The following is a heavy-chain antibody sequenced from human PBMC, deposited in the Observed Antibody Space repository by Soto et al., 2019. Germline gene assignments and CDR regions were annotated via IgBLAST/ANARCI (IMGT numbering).Heavy chain of an antibody. CDR1: GFVFGDYE. J-gene: IGHJ4*02. Sequence: EVQVVESGGGLVQPGRSLRLSCTTSGFVFGDYEMSWFCQAPGKGLEWVGFIRTNSRGATTEYAASVRGRFTISRDDSKSVAYLQMNSLKIEDTAVYYCTRGVVIGYWGQGTLVTVSS. CDR2: IRTNSRGATT. V-gene: IGHV3-49*03. CDR3: TRGVVIGY.